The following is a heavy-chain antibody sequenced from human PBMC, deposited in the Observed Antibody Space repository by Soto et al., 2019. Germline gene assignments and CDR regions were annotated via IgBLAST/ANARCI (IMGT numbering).Heavy chain of an antibody. J-gene: IGHJ4*02. CDR1: GFTFSSYA. CDR2: ISGSGGST. D-gene: IGHD1-7*01. V-gene: IGHV3-23*01. Sequence: GGSLRLSCAASGFTFSSYAMSWVRQAPGKGLEWVSAISGSGGSTYYADSVKGRFTISRDNSKNTLYLQMNSLRAEDTAVYYCAKDQRSNWNLVWCFDYWGQGTLVTVSS. CDR3: AKDQRSNWNLVWCFDY.